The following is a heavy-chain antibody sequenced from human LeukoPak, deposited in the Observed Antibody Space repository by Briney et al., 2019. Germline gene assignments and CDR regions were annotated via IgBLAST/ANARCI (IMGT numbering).Heavy chain of an antibody. CDR1: GLTFSTYS. Sequence: PGGSLRLSCGASGLTFSTYSMNWVRQAPGKGLEWVSYISRDSGARYYADSVKGRFTISRDNAKNSLYLQMNSLRAEDTAVYYCARATQPGFDPWGQGTLVTVSS. V-gene: IGHV3-48*01. J-gene: IGHJ5*02. D-gene: IGHD2-15*01. CDR3: ARATQPGFDP. CDR2: ISRDSGAR.